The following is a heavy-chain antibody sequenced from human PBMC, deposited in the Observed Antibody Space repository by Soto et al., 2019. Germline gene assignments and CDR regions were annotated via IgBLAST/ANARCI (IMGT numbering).Heavy chain of an antibody. CDR2: IDPRDSYT. D-gene: IGHD3-3*01. J-gene: IGHJ3*02. CDR3: ARREGDFWSGSGDDAFDI. V-gene: IGHV5-10-1*01. Sequence: GDSLKISCEGSGYNFTKYWINWVRQMPGKGLEWMGRIDPRDSYTDYSPSFQGHVTISADKSISTAYLQWSRLKASDTAMYYCARREGDFWSGSGDDAFDIWGQGTMVTV. CDR1: GYNFTKYW.